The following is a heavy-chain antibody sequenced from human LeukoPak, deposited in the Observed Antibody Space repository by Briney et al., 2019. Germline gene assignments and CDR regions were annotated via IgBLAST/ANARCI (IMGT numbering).Heavy chain of an antibody. CDR1: GYTFTSYD. D-gene: IGHD6-13*01. V-gene: IGHV1-8*01. CDR3: ARVSSSWYGGYDP. CDR2: VNPNSGNT. Sequence: ASVKVSCKASGYTFTSYDINWVRQATGQGLEWMGWVNPNSGNTGYAQKFQGRVTMTRNTSISTAYMELSSLRSEDTAVYYCARVSSSWYGGYDPWGQGTLVTVSS. J-gene: IGHJ5*02.